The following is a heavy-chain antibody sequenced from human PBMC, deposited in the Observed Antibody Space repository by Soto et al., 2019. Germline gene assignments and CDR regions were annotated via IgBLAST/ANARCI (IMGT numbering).Heavy chain of an antibody. D-gene: IGHD6-13*01. CDR2: IYYSGST. CDR3: ARRIAAAQADY. Sequence: QLQLQESGPGLVKPSETLSLTCTVSGGSISSSSYYWGWIRQPPGKGLEWIGSIYYSGSTYYNPALKRRVTISVDTSRSQFSLNLSSVTAADTAVYYCARRIAAAQADYWGQGTLVTVSS. V-gene: IGHV4-39*01. J-gene: IGHJ4*02. CDR1: GGSISSSSYY.